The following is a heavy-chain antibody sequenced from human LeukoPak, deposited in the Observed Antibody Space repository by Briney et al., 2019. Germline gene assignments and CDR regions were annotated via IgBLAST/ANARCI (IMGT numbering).Heavy chain of an antibody. D-gene: IGHD5-18*01. J-gene: IGHJ3*02. Sequence: PEGSLRLSCAASGFTFTTYWMSWVRQAPGKGLGWVASINQDGTEKYYVDSVKGRFTISRDYAKKSLFLQMNSLRVEDTAVYYCARDEGGGYSYGYGDAFDIWGQGTMVTVSS. CDR2: INQDGTEK. CDR1: GFTFTTYW. CDR3: ARDEGGGYSYGYGDAFDI. V-gene: IGHV3-7*01.